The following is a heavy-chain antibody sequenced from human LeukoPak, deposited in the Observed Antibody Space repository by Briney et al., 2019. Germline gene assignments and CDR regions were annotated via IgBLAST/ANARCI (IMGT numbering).Heavy chain of an antibody. V-gene: IGHV3-64D*09. Sequence: GGSLRLSRSAPGFTFSSFAMHWVRQAPGKGLEYVAAISRNGGSTYYADSVKGRFTISRDNSKSTLYLQMSSLRAEDTAVYLCVKDLRSDFMGVLSRYLSYWGQGTLVTVSS. CDR1: GFTFSSFA. J-gene: IGHJ4*02. CDR3: VKDLRSDFMGVLSRYLSY. D-gene: IGHD2/OR15-2a*01. CDR2: ISRNGGST.